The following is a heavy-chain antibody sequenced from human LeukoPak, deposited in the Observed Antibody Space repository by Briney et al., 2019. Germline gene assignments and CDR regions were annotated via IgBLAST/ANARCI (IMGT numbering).Heavy chain of an antibody. CDR2: INHSGCT. CDR3: ARGLVVTIFGVVTNYYYYYMDI. D-gene: IGHD3-3*01. J-gene: IGHJ6*03. Sequence: SQTLSLTCTVSGGSISNTDSYWNWIRQPPGKGLEWIGEINHSGCTNYNPSLKSRVTISVDTSKNQFSLKLSSVTAADTAVYYCARGLVVTIFGVVTNYYYYYMDIWGKGTTVTVSS. V-gene: IGHV4-30-4*01. CDR1: GGSISNTDSY.